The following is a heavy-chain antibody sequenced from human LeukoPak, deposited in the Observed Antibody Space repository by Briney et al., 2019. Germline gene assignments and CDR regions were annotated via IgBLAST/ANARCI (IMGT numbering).Heavy chain of an antibody. CDR3: ARGGDSSGYEGRFDP. Sequence: SETLSLTCTVSGGSISSSSYYWGWIRQPPGKGLEWIGSIYYSGSTYYNPSLKSRITISVDTSKTQFSLRLSSVTAADTAVYYCARGGDSSGYEGRFDPWGQGTLVTVSS. J-gene: IGHJ5*02. CDR2: IYYSGST. V-gene: IGHV4-39*07. D-gene: IGHD3-22*01. CDR1: GGSISSSSYY.